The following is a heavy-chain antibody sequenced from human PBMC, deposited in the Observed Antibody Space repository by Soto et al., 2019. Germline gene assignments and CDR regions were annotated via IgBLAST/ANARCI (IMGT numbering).Heavy chain of an antibody. V-gene: IGHV3-9*01. J-gene: IGHJ3*02. CDR2: ISWNSGSI. CDR3: AKDAAHRGITIFGVVISDDAFDI. D-gene: IGHD3-3*01. Sequence: GGSLRLSCAASGFTFDDYAMHWVRQAPGKGLEWVSGISWNSGSIGYADSVKGRFTISRDNAKNSLYLQMNSLRAEDTALYYCAKDAAHRGITIFGVVISDDAFDIWGQGTMVTVSS. CDR1: GFTFDDYA.